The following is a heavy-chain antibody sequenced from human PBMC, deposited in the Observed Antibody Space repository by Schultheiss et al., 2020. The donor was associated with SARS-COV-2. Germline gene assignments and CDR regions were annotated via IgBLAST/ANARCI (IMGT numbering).Heavy chain of an antibody. CDR2: ISPIFGTA. Sequence: SVKVSCKVSGYTLTELSMHWVRQAPGQGLEWMGGISPIFGTAKYAQKFQGRVTITADESTSTAYMELSSLRSEDTAVYYCAKAVAGSQAPDYWGQGTLVTVSS. D-gene: IGHD6-19*01. CDR3: AKAVAGSQAPDY. V-gene: IGHV1-69*13. J-gene: IGHJ4*02. CDR1: GYTLTELS.